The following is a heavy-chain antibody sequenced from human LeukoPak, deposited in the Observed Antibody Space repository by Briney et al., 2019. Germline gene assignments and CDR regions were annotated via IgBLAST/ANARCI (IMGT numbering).Heavy chain of an antibody. V-gene: IGHV4-59*08. J-gene: IGHJ4*02. CDR1: GGSISSYY. D-gene: IGHD3-22*01. Sequence: PSETLSLTCTVSGGSISSYYWSWIRQPPGKGLEWIGYIYYSGSTNYNPSLKSRVTISVDTSKNQFSLKLSSVTAADTAVYYCARHGATRGYYYYDSSGYSESYFDYWGQGTLVTVSS. CDR3: ARHGATRGYYYYDSSGYSESYFDY. CDR2: IYYSGST.